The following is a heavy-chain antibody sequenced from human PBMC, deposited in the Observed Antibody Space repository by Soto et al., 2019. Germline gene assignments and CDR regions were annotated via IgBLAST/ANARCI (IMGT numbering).Heavy chain of an antibody. J-gene: IGHJ5*02. V-gene: IGHV3-74*01. CDR1: GFTFSSHW. CDR2: ISTDGGTI. Sequence: EVQLEESGGDLVQPGGSLRLSCAASGFTFSSHWIHGVRQAPGKGLVWVSRISTDGGTITYAESVKGGFTISRHNARNIVYLQMNSLRPEDTALYYCVLVGSGSYSWSDPWGQGTLVTVSS. CDR3: VLVGSGSYSWSDP. D-gene: IGHD1-26*01.